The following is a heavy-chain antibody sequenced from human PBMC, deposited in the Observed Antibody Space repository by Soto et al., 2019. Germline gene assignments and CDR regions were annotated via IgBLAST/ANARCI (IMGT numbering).Heavy chain of an antibody. CDR3: ARGLDSSGYYTGGQERG. CDR1: GGTFSSYA. CDR2: IIPIFGTA. D-gene: IGHD3-22*01. V-gene: IGHV1-69*01. J-gene: IGHJ4*02. Sequence: QVQLVQSGAEVKKPGSSVKVSCKASGGTFSSYAISWVRQAPGQGHEWMGGIIPIFGTANYAQKFQGRVTITADESTSTAYMELSSLRSEDTAVYYCARGLDSSGYYTGGQERGWGQGTLVTVSS.